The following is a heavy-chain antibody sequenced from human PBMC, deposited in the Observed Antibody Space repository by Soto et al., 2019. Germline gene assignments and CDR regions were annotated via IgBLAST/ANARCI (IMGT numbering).Heavy chain of an antibody. CDR3: ARDRRGGGSPRYYYYYGMDV. D-gene: IGHD2-15*01. J-gene: IGHJ6*02. V-gene: IGHV4-34*01. Sequence: ASETLSLTCAVYGGSFSGYYWSWIRQPPGKGLEWIGEINHSGSTNYNPSLKSRVTISVDTSKNQFSLKLSSVTAADTAVYYCARDRRGGGSPRYYYYYGMDVWGQGTTVTVSS. CDR2: INHSGST. CDR1: GGSFSGYY.